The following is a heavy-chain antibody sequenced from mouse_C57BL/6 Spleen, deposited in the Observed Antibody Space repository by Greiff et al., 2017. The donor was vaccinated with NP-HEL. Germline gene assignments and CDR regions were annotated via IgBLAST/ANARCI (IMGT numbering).Heavy chain of an antibody. D-gene: IGHD1-1*01. Sequence: DVHLVESGPGLVKPSQSLSLTCSVTGYSITSGYYWNWIRQFPGNKLEWMGYISYDGSNNYNPSLKNRISITRDTSKNQFFLKLNSVTTEDTATYYCARAGYYGSYAMDYWGQGTSVTVSS. CDR3: ARAGYYGSYAMDY. CDR2: ISYDGSN. V-gene: IGHV3-6*01. J-gene: IGHJ4*01. CDR1: GYSITSGYY.